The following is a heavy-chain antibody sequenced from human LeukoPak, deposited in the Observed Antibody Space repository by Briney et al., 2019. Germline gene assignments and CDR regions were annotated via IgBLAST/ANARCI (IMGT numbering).Heavy chain of an antibody. CDR2: IYGAGST. CDR1: GFTVSTNY. V-gene: IGHV3-66*01. J-gene: IGHJ6*02. Sequence: PGGSLRLSCAASGFTVSTNYMSWVRQAPGKGLEWVSVIYGAGSTYYVDSVKDRFTISREDAKNSLYLQMNSLRAGDTAVYYCARVRRLQNYFYGMEVWGQGTTVTVSS. CDR3: ARVRRLQNYFYGMEV. D-gene: IGHD5-12*01.